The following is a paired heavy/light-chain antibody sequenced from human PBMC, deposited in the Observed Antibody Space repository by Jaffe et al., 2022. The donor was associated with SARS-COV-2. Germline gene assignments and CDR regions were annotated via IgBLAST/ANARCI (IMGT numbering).Heavy chain of an antibody. J-gene: IGHJ4*02. D-gene: IGHD5-18*01. V-gene: IGHV1-8*01. CDR2: MNPNSGNT. Sequence: QVQLVQSGAEVKKPGASVKVSCKASGYTFTSYDINWVRQATGQGLEWMGWMNPNSGNTGYAQKFQGRVTMTRNTSISTAYMELSSLRSEDTAVYYCARPGYHSYADYWGQGTLVTVSS. CDR3: ARPGYHSYADY. CDR1: GYTFTSYD.
Light chain of an antibody. CDR3: LQDYNYPWT. CDR1: QGIRND. V-gene: IGKV1-6*01. Sequence: AIQMTQSPSSLSASVGDRVTITCRASQGIRNDLGWYQQKPGKAPKLLIYAASSLQSGVPSRFSGSGSGTDFTLTISSLQPEDFATYYCLQDYNYPWTFGQGTKLEIK. CDR2: AAS. J-gene: IGKJ2*02.